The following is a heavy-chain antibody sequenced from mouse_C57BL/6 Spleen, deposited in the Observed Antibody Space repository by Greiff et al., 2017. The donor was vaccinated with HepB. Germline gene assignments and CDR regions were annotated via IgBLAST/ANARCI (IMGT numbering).Heavy chain of an antibody. V-gene: IGHV1-78*01. Sequence: VHLVESDAELVKPGASVKISCKVSGYTFTDHTIHWMKQRPEQGLEWIGYIYPRDGSTKYNEKFKGKATLTADKSSSTAYMQLNSLTSEDSAVYFCARSRGYYDSYFDYWGQGTTLTVSS. CDR3: ARSRGYYDSYFDY. D-gene: IGHD2-4*01. CDR1: GYTFTDHT. CDR2: IYPRDGST. J-gene: IGHJ2*01.